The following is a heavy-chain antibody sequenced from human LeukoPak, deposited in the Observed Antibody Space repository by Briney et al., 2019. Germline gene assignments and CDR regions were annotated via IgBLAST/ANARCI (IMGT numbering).Heavy chain of an antibody. CDR1: GFTFSSYW. V-gene: IGHV4-39*01. D-gene: IGHD5-18*01. CDR3: ASTAPRSGYSFGYFDS. Sequence: GSLRLSCAASGFTFSSYWMHWVRQVPGKGLEWIGNIYYSGSTYYNPSLKSRVTLSLDTSKNQFSLKLSSLTAADTAVYYCASTAPRSGYSFGYFDSWGQGALVTVSS. J-gene: IGHJ4*02. CDR2: IYYSGST.